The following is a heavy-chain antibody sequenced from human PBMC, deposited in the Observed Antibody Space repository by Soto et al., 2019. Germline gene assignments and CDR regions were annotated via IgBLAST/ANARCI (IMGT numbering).Heavy chain of an antibody. CDR2: ISSSSSYI. D-gene: IGHD6-19*01. Sequence: GGSLRLSCAASGFTFSSYSMNWVRQAPGKGLEWVSSISSSSSYIYYADSVKGRFTISRDNAKNSLYLQMNSLRAEDTAVYYCARAGIAVAGSHWFDPWGQGTLVTVSS. CDR1: GFTFSSYS. J-gene: IGHJ5*02. V-gene: IGHV3-21*01. CDR3: ARAGIAVAGSHWFDP.